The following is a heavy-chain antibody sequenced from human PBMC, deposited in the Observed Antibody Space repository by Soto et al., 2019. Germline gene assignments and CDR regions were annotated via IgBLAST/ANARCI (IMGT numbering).Heavy chain of an antibody. CDR2: IYHSGST. D-gene: IGHD2-15*01. Sequence: QVQLQESGPGLVKPSGTLSLTCAVSSGSISSSNWWSWVRQPPGKGLEWIGEIYHSGSTNYNPSLKSRVTISVDKSKNQFSLKLSSVTAADTAVYYCARYGGGDIVVVVAATRSYWYFDLWGRGTLVTVSS. J-gene: IGHJ2*01. CDR3: ARYGGGDIVVVVAATRSYWYFDL. V-gene: IGHV4-4*02. CDR1: SGSISSSNW.